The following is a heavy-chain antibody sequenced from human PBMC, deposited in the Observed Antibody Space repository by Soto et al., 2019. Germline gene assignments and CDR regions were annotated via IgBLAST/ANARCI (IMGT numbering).Heavy chain of an antibody. J-gene: IGHJ5*02. CDR2: IYYSGST. CDR3: ARERPDGARLDP. V-gene: IGHV4-30-4*08. Sequence: SETLSLTCTVSGDSISSNTYSWGWIRQPPGKGLEWIGYIYYSGSTYYNPSLKSRVTISVDTSKNQFSLKLSSVTAADTAAYYCARERPDGARLDPWGQGTLVTVSS. D-gene: IGHD6-6*01. CDR1: GDSISSNTYS.